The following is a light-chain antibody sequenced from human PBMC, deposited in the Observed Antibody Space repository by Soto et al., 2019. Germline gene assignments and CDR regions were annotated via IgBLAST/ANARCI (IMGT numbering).Light chain of an antibody. V-gene: IGKV1-5*02. CDR2: DAS. CDR3: QQYNSYRWT. J-gene: IGKJ1*01. CDR1: QSISRY. Sequence: TQSPAILSLSPGERATLFCRASQSISRYLAWYQQKPGKAPKLLIYDASSLESGVPSRFSGSGSGTEFTLTISSLQPDDFATYYCQQYNSYRWTFGQGTKVEIK.